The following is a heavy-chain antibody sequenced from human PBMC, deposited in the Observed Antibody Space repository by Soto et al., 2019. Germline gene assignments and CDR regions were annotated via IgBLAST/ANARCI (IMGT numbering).Heavy chain of an antibody. CDR3: ARDLGGGSDTGYFGL. V-gene: IGHV1-69*01. CDR1: GCTFSSYA. CDR2: IIPLFGTA. Sequence: QVQLVQSGAEVKKPGASVKVSCKASGCTFSSYAISWVRQAPGQGLEWMGGIIPLFGTANYAQKFQGRVTITADESTSTAYMELSIVRSADTAVYYCARDLGGGSDTGYFGLWGQGTLVTVSS. D-gene: IGHD3-16*01. J-gene: IGHJ4*02.